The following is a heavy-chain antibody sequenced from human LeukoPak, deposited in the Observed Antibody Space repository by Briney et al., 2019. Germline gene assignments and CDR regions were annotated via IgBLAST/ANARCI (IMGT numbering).Heavy chain of an antibody. CDR3: ARDPDYHDSSGYYPSTDY. V-gene: IGHV4-39*07. D-gene: IGHD3-22*01. Sequence: SETLSLTCTVSGGSISSSSYYWGWIRQPPGKGLEWIGSIYYSGSTYYNPSLKSRVTISVDTSKNQFSLKLSSVTAADTAVYYCARDPDYHDSSGYYPSTDYWGQGTLVTVSS. CDR1: GGSISSSSYY. J-gene: IGHJ4*02. CDR2: IYYSGST.